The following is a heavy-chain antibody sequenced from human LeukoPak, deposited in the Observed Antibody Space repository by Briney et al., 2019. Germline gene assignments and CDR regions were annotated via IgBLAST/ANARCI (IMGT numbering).Heavy chain of an antibody. V-gene: IGHV1-2*02. CDR2: IDPNSGGT. J-gene: IGHJ6*03. CDR3: ARGPRLTAMVGNYYYYMDV. Sequence: ASVKVSCKASGYTFTGYYMHWVRQAPGQGLEGMGWIDPNSGGTNYAQKFQGRVTMTRDTSISTAYMELSRLRSDDTAVYYCARGPRLTAMVGNYYYYMDVWGKGTTVTVSS. CDR1: GYTFTGYY. D-gene: IGHD5-18*01.